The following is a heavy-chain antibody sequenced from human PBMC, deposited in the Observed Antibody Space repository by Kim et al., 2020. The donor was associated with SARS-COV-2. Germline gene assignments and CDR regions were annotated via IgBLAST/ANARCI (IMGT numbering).Heavy chain of an antibody. Sequence: GGSLRLSCAASGFTFSSYAMSWVRQAPGKGLKWVSAISGSGGSTYYADSVKGRFTISRDNSKNTLYLQMNSLRAEDTAVYYCAKDSGVSFYGSGSRAPLFDYWGQGTLVTVSS. D-gene: IGHD3-10*01. CDR1: GFTFSSYA. V-gene: IGHV3-23*01. CDR3: AKDSGVSFYGSGSRAPLFDY. CDR2: ISGSGGST. J-gene: IGHJ4*02.